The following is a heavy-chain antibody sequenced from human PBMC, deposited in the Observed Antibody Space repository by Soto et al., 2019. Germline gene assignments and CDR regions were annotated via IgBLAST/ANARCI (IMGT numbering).Heavy chain of an antibody. CDR2: IYYSGST. J-gene: IGHJ5*02. CDR1: GCSMSSSSYY. D-gene: IGHD6-6*01. V-gene: IGHV4-39*01. CDR3: ARHRARNWFDP. Sequence: SEALSLTCLFSGCSMSSSSYYWGWIRQPPGKGLEWIGSIYYSGSTYYNPSLKSRVTISVDTSKNQFSLKLSSVTAADTAVFYCARHRARNWFDPWGQGTLVTVSS.